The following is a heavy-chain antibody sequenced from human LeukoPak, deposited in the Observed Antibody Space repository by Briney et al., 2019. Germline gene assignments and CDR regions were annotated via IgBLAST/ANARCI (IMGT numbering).Heavy chain of an antibody. J-gene: IGHJ4*02. CDR3: ARSLPGSYGSD. D-gene: IGHD5-18*01. V-gene: IGHV4-59*01. CDR2: IYYSGST. Sequence: SETLSLTCTVSGGSISSYYWSWIRQPPGKGLEWIGYIYYSGSTNYNPSLKSRVTISVDTSKNQFSLKLSSVTAADTAVYYCARSLPGSYGSDWGQGTLVTVSS. CDR1: GGSISSYY.